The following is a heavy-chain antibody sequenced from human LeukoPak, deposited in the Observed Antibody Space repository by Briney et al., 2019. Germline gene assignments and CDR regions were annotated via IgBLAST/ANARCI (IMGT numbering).Heavy chain of an antibody. CDR2: IYTSGST. CDR3: ARIHRGSNSSWYKIDP. CDR1: GGSISSYY. Sequence: KPSETLSLTCTVSGGSISSYYWSWIRQPAGKGLEWIGRIYTSGSTNYNPSLKSRVTMSVDTSKNQFSLKLSSVTAADTAVYYCARIHRGSNSSWYKIDPWGQGTLVTVSS. D-gene: IGHD6-13*01. J-gene: IGHJ5*02. V-gene: IGHV4-4*07.